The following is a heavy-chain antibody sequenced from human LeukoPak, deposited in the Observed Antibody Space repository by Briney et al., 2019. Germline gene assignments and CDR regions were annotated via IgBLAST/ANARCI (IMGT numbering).Heavy chain of an antibody. CDR1: GFNFSSYG. D-gene: IGHD3-22*01. J-gene: IGHJ4*02. V-gene: IGHV3-30*02. CDR3: AKDSSVYYYDSRNFDY. CDR2: IRFDGNNK. Sequence: GGSLRLSCAASGFNFSSYGMHWVRQAPGKGLEWVAFIRFDGNNKYYADSVKGRFTISRDNSKNTLYLQMNSLRAEDTAVYYCAKDSSVYYYDSRNFDYWGQGTLVTVSS.